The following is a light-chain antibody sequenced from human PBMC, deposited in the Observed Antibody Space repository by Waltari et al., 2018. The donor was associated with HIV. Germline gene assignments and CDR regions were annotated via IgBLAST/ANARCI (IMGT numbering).Light chain of an antibody. V-gene: IGLV1-44*01. CDR1: TSNFGTNI. CDR3: SAWDASLVAWM. J-gene: IGLJ3*02. CDR2: SNS. Sequence: QYVLTQPPSASGTPGQRIIISFSVSTSNFGTNIVNWHQQLPGPTPTLLMHSNSQQPAGVPDRFSGSRSGASATVAISGRQSEDEADYCCSAWDASLVAWMFGGRTKLTVL.